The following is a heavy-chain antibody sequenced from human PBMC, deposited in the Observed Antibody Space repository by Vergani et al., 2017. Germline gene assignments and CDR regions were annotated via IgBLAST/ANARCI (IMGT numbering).Heavy chain of an antibody. D-gene: IGHD6-13*01. J-gene: IGHJ6*03. CDR2: ISYDGSNK. CDR1: GFTFSSYA. CDR3: ARDEAAAGALYYYYMDV. Sequence: QVQLVESGGGVVQPGRSLRLSCAASGFTFSSYAMHWVRQAPGKGLEWVAVISYDGSNKYYADSVKGRFTISRDNSKNTLYLQMNSLRAEDTAVYYCARDEAAAGALYYYYMDVWGKGTTVTVSS. V-gene: IGHV3-30*04.